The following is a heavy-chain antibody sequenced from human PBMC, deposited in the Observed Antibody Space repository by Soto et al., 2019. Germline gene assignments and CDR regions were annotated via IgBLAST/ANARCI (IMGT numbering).Heavy chain of an antibody. V-gene: IGHV3-21*01. CDR1: GFIFSTYS. D-gene: IGHD6-19*01. CDR3: TRAVDGSGWYSDH. CDR2: IGTSTDNT. Sequence: EVQLVESGGGLVKPGGSLRLSCSASGFIFSTYSMQWVRQAPGKGLEWVSSIGTSTDNTFYADSVKGRFTISRDNAKNSLFLHLNSLRAEDTAVYYCTRAVDGSGWYSDHWGQGTLVTVSS. J-gene: IGHJ4*02.